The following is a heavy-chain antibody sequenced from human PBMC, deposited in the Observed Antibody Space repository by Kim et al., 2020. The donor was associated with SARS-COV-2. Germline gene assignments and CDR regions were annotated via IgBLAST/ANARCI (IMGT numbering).Heavy chain of an antibody. V-gene: IGHV3-30*03. D-gene: IGHD1-26*01. CDR2: ISYDGSHK. Sequence: GGSLRLSCAASGFTFNTYGIHWVRQAPGKGLEWVAVISYDGSHKYYADSVKGRFTISRDNSKNTLYLQMNSLRIEDTAVYYCARSFSGSYFAYDYWDQGTLVTVSS. CDR3: ARSFSGSYFAYDY. J-gene: IGHJ4*02. CDR1: GFTFNTYG.